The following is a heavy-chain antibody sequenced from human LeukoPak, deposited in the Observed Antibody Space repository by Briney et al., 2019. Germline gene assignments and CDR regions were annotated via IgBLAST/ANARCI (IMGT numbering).Heavy chain of an antibody. D-gene: IGHD5-12*01. J-gene: IGHJ3*02. CDR3: ARANIVATIGAFDI. V-gene: IGHV4-61*01. CDR1: GGSFSSGSYY. CDR2: IYYSGST. Sequence: PSETLSLTCTVSGGSFSSGSYYWSWIRPPPGKGLEWIGYIYYSGSTNYNPSLKSRVTISVDTSKNQFSLKLSSVTAADTAVYYCARANIVATIGAFDIWGQGTMVTVSS.